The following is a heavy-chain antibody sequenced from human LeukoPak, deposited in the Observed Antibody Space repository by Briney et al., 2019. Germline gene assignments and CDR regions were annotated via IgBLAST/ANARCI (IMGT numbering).Heavy chain of an antibody. CDR1: GGSISSGSYY. Sequence: PSQTLSLTCTVSGGSISSGSYYWSWIRQPAGKGLEWIGRIYTSGSTNYNPSLKSRVTISVDTSKNQFSLKLSSVTAADTAVYYCAREAYHYGSGSYWYFDYWGQGTLVTVSS. J-gene: IGHJ4*02. V-gene: IGHV4-61*02. CDR2: IYTSGST. CDR3: AREAYHYGSGSYWYFDY. D-gene: IGHD3-10*01.